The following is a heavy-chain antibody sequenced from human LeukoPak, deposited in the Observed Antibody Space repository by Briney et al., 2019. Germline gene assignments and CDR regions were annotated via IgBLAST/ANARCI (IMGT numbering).Heavy chain of an antibody. Sequence: SETLSLTCCVSGGSVINTNWWTWVRQPPGKGLEWIGEVHLDGRTNYNPSLESRLTMSVDVSENQVSLKLTSVTAADTAVYYCARDGGFYGPLDYSGQGTLVTVSS. CDR3: ARDGGFYGPLDY. CDR2: VHLDGRT. V-gene: IGHV4-4*02. CDR1: GGSVINTNW. J-gene: IGHJ4*02. D-gene: IGHD3-16*01.